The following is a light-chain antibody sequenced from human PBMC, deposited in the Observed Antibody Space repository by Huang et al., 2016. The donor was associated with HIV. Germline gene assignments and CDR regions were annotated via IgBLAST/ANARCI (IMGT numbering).Light chain of an antibody. CDR2: GVS. CDR1: QSVTSRY. Sequence: EIVLTQSPGTLSLSPGERATLSCRARQSVTSRYLAWYQHKPGQAPRLLIYGVSSMATGVPDRFSGSGSGTDFTLTISRLEPEDFAVYYCHQYGTSHTFGQGTKLEIK. V-gene: IGKV3-20*01. J-gene: IGKJ2*01. CDR3: HQYGTSHT.